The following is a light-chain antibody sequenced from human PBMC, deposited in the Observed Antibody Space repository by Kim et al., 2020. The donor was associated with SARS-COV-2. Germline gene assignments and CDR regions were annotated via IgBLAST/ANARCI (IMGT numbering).Light chain of an antibody. CDR3: QQYYNAPYS. V-gene: IGKV1-NL1*01. CDR2: AAS. CDR1: QAISYA. Sequence: YESVGDRVSITCRASQAISYALAWYQQKPGTAPKVLVYAASKLQTGVPSRFSGSGSGTDYTLSISSLQPEDFATYYCQQYYNAPYSFGQGTKLEI. J-gene: IGKJ2*01.